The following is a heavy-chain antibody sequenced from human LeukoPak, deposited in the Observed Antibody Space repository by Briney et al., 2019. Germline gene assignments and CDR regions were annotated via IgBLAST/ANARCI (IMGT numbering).Heavy chain of an antibody. CDR2: INPNSGDT. V-gene: IGHV1-2*02. CDR1: GYSFTRYF. Sequence: GASVNVSCKPSGYSFTRYFMHWVRQAPGQGLEWMGWINPNSGDTKYAQRFQGRVTMTRDTSINTAYMELRRLTSDDTAVYYCARVPSMIRGVVNYGMDVWGQGTTVTVSS. J-gene: IGHJ6*02. D-gene: IGHD3-10*01. CDR3: ARVPSMIRGVVNYGMDV.